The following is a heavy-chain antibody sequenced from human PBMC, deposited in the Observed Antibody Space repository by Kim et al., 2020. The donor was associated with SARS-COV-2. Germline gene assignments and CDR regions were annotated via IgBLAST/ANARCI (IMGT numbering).Heavy chain of an antibody. Sequence: GGSLRLSCAASGFTFSSYGMHWVRQAPGKGLEWVAVISYDGSNKYYADSVKGRFTISRDNSKNTLYLQMNSLRAEDTAVYYCAKDILGQWLEGDYWGQGT. V-gene: IGHV3-30*18. CDR3: AKDILGQWLEGDY. D-gene: IGHD6-19*01. J-gene: IGHJ4*02. CDR2: ISYDGSNK. CDR1: GFTFSSYG.